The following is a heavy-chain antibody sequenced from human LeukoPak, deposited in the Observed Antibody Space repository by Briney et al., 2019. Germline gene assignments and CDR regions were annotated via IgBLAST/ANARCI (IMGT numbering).Heavy chain of an antibody. CDR1: GFTFSSYA. CDR3: AKDRRLGEFSSFRFDP. CDR2: ISGSGGST. Sequence: GGSLRLSCAASGFTFSSYAMSWVRQAPGKGLEWVSAISGSGGSTYYADSVKGRFTISRDNSKNTLYLQMNSLRAEDTAVYYCAKDRRLGEFSSFRFDPWGQGTLVTVSS. J-gene: IGHJ5*02. V-gene: IGHV3-23*01. D-gene: IGHD3-16*01.